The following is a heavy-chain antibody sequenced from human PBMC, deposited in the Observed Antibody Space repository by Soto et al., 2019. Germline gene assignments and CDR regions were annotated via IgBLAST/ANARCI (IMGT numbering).Heavy chain of an antibody. CDR2: IIPIFGTA. V-gene: IGHV1-69*13. J-gene: IGHJ3*02. Sequence: SVKVSCKASGGTFSSYAISWVRQAPGQGLEWMGGIIPIFGTANYAQKFQGRVTITADESTSTAYMELSSLRSEDTAVYYCARDRATYDFWSAYSAFDIWGQGTLVTVSS. CDR3: ARDRATYDFWSAYSAFDI. D-gene: IGHD3-3*01. CDR1: GGTFSSYA.